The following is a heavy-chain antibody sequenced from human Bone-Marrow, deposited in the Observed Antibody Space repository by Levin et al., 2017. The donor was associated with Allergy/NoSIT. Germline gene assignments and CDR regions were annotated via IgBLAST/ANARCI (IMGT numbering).Heavy chain of an antibody. J-gene: IGHJ3*02. CDR3: AREGSSSYHAFDS. V-gene: IGHV1-2*02. D-gene: IGHD6-13*01. CDR2: INPNSGGT. Sequence: GESLKISCKASGYTFTGYYMHWVRQAPGQGLEWMGWINPNSGGTNYAQKFQGRVTMTRDTSISTAYMELSRLRSDDTAVYYCAREGSSSYHAFDSWGQGTMVTVSS. CDR1: GYTFTGYY.